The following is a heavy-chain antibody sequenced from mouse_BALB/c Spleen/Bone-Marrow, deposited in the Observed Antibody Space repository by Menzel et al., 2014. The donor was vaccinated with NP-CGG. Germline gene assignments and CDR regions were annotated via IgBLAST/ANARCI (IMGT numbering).Heavy chain of an antibody. V-gene: IGHV5-9-3*01. J-gene: IGHJ1*01. CDR2: ISSGSYT. D-gene: IGHD2-4*01. CDR3: SRLRMITTYFDV. CDR1: GFTFSTYA. Sequence: EVQVVESGGGLAKPGGSLQLSCAASGFTFSTYAMSWVRQTPEKRLEWVATISSGSYTYYPDSVKGRFTISRDNAKNTLYLQMSSLRSEDTAMFYCSRLRMITTYFDVWGAGTTVTVSS.